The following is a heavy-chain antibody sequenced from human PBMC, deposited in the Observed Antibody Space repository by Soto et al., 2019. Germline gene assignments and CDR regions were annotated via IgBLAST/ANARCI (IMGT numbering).Heavy chain of an antibody. V-gene: IGHV3-72*01. CDR3: ARPLTGLDNWWYFDL. J-gene: IGHJ2*01. Sequence: EVQLVESGGGLVQPGGSLRLSCAASGFTFSDHYMDWVRQAPGKGLEWVGRTRNKANSYTTEYAASVKGRFTISRDDSMNSLYLQMNSMKTEDTAVYYCARPLTGLDNWWYFDLWGRGTLVTVSS. D-gene: IGHD1-1*01. CDR1: GFTFSDHY. CDR2: TRNKANSYTT.